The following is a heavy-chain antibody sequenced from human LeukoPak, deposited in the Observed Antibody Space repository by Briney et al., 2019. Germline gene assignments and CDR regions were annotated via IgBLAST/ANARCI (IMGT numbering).Heavy chain of an antibody. J-gene: IGHJ4*02. CDR3: ARERAISYYDSSGYFDY. Sequence: GRSLRLSCAASGFTFSSYAMHWVRQAPGKGLEWVAVISYDGSNKYYADSVKGRFTISRDNSKNTLYLQMNSLRAEDTAVYYCARERAISYYDSSGYFDYWGQGTLVTVSS. CDR2: ISYDGSNK. CDR1: GFTFSSYA. D-gene: IGHD3-22*01. V-gene: IGHV3-30-3*01.